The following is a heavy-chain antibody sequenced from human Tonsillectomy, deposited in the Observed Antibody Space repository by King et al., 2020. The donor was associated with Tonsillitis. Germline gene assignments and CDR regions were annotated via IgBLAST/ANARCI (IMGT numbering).Heavy chain of an antibody. V-gene: IGHV7-4-1*02. CDR2: INTNTGNP. CDR3: ARDGAAGTTPPWGY. CDR1: GYTFTTYG. D-gene: IGHD6-13*01. Sequence: VQLVESGSELKKPGASVKVSCKASGYTFTTYGMNWVRQAPGQGLEWMGWINTNTGNPTYAQCFTGRFVFSLDTSVSTAYLQISSLKADDTAVYYCARDGAAGTTPPWGYWGQGDLVTVSS. J-gene: IGHJ4*02.